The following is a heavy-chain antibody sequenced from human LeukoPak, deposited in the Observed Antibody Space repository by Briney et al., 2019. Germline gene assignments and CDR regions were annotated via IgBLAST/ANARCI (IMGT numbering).Heavy chain of an antibody. CDR3: ARDRGIAAAGMEPF. CDR2: ISSSSSYI. CDR1: GFTFSSYS. D-gene: IGHD6-13*01. J-gene: IGHJ4*02. V-gene: IGHV3-21*01. Sequence: GGSLRLSCAASGFTFSSYSMNWVRQAPGKGLEWVSSISSSSSYIYYADSVKGRFTISRDNAKNSLYLQMNSLRAEDTAVYYCARDRGIAAAGMEPFWGQGTLVTVSS.